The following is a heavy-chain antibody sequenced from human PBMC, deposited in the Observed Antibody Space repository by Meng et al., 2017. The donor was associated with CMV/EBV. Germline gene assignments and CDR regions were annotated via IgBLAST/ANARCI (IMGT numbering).Heavy chain of an antibody. D-gene: IGHD3-22*01. Sequence: GGSLRLSCAASGFTFSSYSMNWVRQAPRKGLEWVSYISSSSSTIYYADSVKGRFTISRDNAKNSLYLQMNSLRAEDTAVYYCARDYYDSSGYYDYWGQGTLVTVSS. CDR3: ARDYYDSSGYYDY. J-gene: IGHJ4*02. V-gene: IGHV3-48*04. CDR2: ISSSSSTI. CDR1: GFTFSSYS.